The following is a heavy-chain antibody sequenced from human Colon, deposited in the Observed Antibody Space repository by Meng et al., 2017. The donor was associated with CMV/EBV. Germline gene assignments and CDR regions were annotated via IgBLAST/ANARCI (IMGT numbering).Heavy chain of an antibody. J-gene: IGHJ5*02. CDR3: ARVGCGTTSCSQGLDP. CDR2: INPNGGGN. V-gene: IGHV1-2*02. D-gene: IGHD2-2*01. Sequence: ASVTVSCTASGYTFTGYYLHWVRQAPGQGLEWIGWINPNGGGNDYARTFEGRVTMTREMSTTTAYLELHRLTPDHTAVYYCARVGCGTTSCSQGLDPWGQGTLVTVSS. CDR1: GYTFTGYY.